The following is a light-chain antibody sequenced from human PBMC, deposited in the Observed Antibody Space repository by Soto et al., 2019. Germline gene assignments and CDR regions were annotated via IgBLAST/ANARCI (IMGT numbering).Light chain of an antibody. J-gene: IGKJ4*01. CDR2: GAS. CDR1: QGIGNY. CDR3: QEYSSAPLT. Sequence: DIQMTQSPSSLSASVGDRITITCRASQGIGNYVAWYQQKPGKIPKLLIYGASTLQSGVPSRFSGSGSGTDFTFTITSLQPEDVATYYCQEYSSAPLTFGGGTKVEIK. V-gene: IGKV1-27*01.